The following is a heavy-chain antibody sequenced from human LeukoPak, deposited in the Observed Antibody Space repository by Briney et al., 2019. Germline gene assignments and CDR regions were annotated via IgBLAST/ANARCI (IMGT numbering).Heavy chain of an antibody. V-gene: IGHV3-33*01. J-gene: IGHJ6*02. Sequence: GGSLRLSCAASGFTFSSYGMRWVRQAPGKGLEWVAVIWYDGSNKYYADSVKGRFTISRDNSKNTLYLQMNSLRAEDTAVYYCARENYYYYGMDVWGQGTTVTVSS. CDR3: ARENYYYYGMDV. CDR1: GFTFSSYG. CDR2: IWYDGSNK.